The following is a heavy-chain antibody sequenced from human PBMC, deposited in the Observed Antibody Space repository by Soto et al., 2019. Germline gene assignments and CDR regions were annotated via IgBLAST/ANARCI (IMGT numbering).Heavy chain of an antibody. CDR2: IYTGGST. V-gene: IGHV3-53*01. D-gene: IGHD4-17*01. CDR1: GLTVSSDY. Sequence: PGGSLRLSCAASGLTVSSDYMSRFRQAPGKGLEWVSVIYTGGSTYYADSVKGRFTFSRDNSKNTLYLQMNSLRAEDTAVYYCARDYGSNHALFDPWGQGTLVTVSA. CDR3: ARDYGSNHALFDP. J-gene: IGHJ5*02.